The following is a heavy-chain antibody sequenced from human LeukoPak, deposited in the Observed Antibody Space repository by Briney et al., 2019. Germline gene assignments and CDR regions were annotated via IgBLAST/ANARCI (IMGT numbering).Heavy chain of an antibody. CDR3: ASNRPSYYYDSSGYGNWYFDL. Sequence: SVKVSCKASGGTFSSYAISWVRQAAGQGLEWMGGIIPIFGTANYAQKFQGRVTITTDESTSTAYMELSSLRSEDTAVYYCASNRPSYYYDSSGYGNWYFDLWGRGTLVTVSS. CDR2: IIPIFGTA. D-gene: IGHD3-22*01. V-gene: IGHV1-69*05. CDR1: GGTFSSYA. J-gene: IGHJ2*01.